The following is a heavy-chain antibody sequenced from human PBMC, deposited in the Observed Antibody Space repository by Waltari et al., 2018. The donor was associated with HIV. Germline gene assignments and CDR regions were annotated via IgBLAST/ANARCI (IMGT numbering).Heavy chain of an antibody. V-gene: IGHV3-7*01. CDR3: ARADYDFWSGSVYYYYGMDV. CDR2: IKQDGSEK. Sequence: EVQLVESGGGLVQPGGSLRLSCGASGFTFSSYWLSWVRPAPGKGLEWVANIKQDGSEKYYVDSVKGRFTISRDNAKNSLYLQMNSLRAEDTAVYYCARADYDFWSGSVYYYYGMDVWGQGTTVTVSS. D-gene: IGHD3-3*01. CDR1: GFTFSSYW. J-gene: IGHJ6*02.